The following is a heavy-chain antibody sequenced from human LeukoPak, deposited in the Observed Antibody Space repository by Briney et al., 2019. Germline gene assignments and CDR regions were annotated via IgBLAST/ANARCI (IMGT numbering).Heavy chain of an antibody. D-gene: IGHD1-26*01. CDR1: GGSISSSSYY. CDR3: ARSLVVGATYPYH. CDR2: INHSGST. V-gene: IGHV4-39*07. J-gene: IGHJ5*02. Sequence: SETLSLTCTVSGGSISSSSYYWGWIRQPPGKGLEWIGEINHSGSTNYNPSLKSRVTISVDTSKNQFSLKLSSVTAADTAVYYCARSLVVGATYPYHWGQGTLVTVSS.